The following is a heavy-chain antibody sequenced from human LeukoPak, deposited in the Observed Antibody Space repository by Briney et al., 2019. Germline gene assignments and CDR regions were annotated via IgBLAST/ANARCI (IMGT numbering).Heavy chain of an antibody. D-gene: IGHD4-17*01. J-gene: IGHJ3*02. CDR2: ISAYNGNT. V-gene: IGHV1-18*01. Sequence: ASVKVSCKASGYTFTSYGISWVRQAPGQGLEWMGWISAYNGNTNYAQKLQGRVTMTTDTSTSTAYMELRNLRSDDTAVYYCASPTETTVDAFDIWGQGTMVTVSS. CDR1: GYTFTSYG. CDR3: ASPTETTVDAFDI.